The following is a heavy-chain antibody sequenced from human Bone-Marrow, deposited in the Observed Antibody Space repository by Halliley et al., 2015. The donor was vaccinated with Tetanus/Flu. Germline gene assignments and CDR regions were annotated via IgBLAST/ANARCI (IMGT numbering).Heavy chain of an antibody. CDR1: GFSFSNAW. CDR3: TTPTLWSGSYSS. Sequence: SLRLSCAASGFSFSNAWMTWVRQAPGKGLEWVGRIKRETEGGTADYAAPVKGRFTISRDDSRNTLYLQMSSPKTEDTGVYYCTTPTLWSGSYSSWGRGTLVPVSS. CDR2: IKRETEGGTA. J-gene: IGHJ4*02. V-gene: IGHV3-15*01. D-gene: IGHD3-3*01.